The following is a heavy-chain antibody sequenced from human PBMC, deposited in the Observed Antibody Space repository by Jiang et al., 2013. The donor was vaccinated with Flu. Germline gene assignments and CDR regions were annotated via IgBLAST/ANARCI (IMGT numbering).Heavy chain of an antibody. CDR2: IYHRGST. Sequence: GLVKPSQTLSLTCAVSGGSISSGGYSWSWIRQPPGKGLEWIGYIYHRGSTYYNPSLKSRVIISVDRSKNQFSLKLNSVTAADTAAYYCARDARGAINYYGLDVWGQGTTVTVSS. CDR1: GGSISSGGYS. J-gene: IGHJ6*02. CDR3: ARDARGAINYYGLDV. V-gene: IGHV4-30-2*01. D-gene: IGHD2-2*02.